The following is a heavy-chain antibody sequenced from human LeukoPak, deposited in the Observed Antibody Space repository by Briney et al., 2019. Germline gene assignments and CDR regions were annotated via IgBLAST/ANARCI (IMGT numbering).Heavy chain of an antibody. J-gene: IGHJ4*02. CDR3: ARHELGDYGDYGFDY. Sequence: GESLKISCKGSGYSFTSYWIGWVRQMPGKGLEWMGIIYPGDSDTRYSPSFQGQVTISADKSISTAYLQWGSLKASDTAMYYCARHELGDYGDYGFDYWGQGTLVTVSS. D-gene: IGHD4-17*01. V-gene: IGHV5-51*01. CDR2: IYPGDSDT. CDR1: GYSFTSYW.